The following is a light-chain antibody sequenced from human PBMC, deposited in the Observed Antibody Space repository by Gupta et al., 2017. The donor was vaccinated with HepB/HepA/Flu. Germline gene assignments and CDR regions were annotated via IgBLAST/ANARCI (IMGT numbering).Light chain of an antibody. J-gene: IGKJ2*01. Sequence: EIVLTRSPRTLPFSPGARATLSCRASRSVSSSYLAWYQQKPGQAPRLLIYGASSRATGIPDRFSGSGSGKDFTLTISRLEPEDFAVYYCQQYGSSPNTFGQGTKLEIK. CDR3: QQYGSSPNT. CDR2: GAS. V-gene: IGKV3-20*01. CDR1: RSVSSSY.